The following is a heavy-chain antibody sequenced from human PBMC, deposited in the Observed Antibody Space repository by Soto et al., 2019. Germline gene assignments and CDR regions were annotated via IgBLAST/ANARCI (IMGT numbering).Heavy chain of an antibody. V-gene: IGHV4-4*07. CDR1: GGSISSYY. J-gene: IGHJ4*02. D-gene: IGHD2-15*01. Sequence: SETLSLTCTVSGGSISSYYWSWIRQSAGQGLEWIGRIYPGGSTNYNPSLKSRVTMSADTSKNQFSLRLTSVTAADTAVYYCARANVGPPGGGSWIMPFDFWGQGTLVTVSS. CDR3: ARANVGPPGGGSWIMPFDF. CDR2: IYPGGST.